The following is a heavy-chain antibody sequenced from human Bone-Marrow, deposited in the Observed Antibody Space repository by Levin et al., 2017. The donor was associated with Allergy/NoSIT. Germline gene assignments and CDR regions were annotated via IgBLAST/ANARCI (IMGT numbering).Heavy chain of an antibody. CDR2: INPRGGTT. J-gene: IGHJ6*02. CDR1: GFSFADCY. CDR3: ARGPSAGTGGMDV. D-gene: IGHD6-13*01. V-gene: IGHV1-46*01. Sequence: ASVKVSCKASGFSFADCYFYWVRQAPGQGLEWMGIINPRGGTTSYAEKFEGRLTMTRDTSRSTVYMEPSSLRSDDTAVYFCARGPSAGTGGMDVWGQGTTVTVSS.